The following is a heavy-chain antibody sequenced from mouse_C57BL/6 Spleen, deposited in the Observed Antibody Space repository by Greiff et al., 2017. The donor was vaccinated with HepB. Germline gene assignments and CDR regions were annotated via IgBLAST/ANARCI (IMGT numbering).Heavy chain of an antibody. CDR1: GYTFTSYW. CDR2: IDPSDSYT. J-gene: IGHJ1*03. D-gene: IGHD1-1*01. CDR3: ARPLTTVVATGYFDV. Sequence: VQLQQPGAELVRPGPSVKLSCKASGYTFTSYWMHWVKQRPGQGLEWIGVIDPSDSYTNYNQKFKGKAALTVDTSSSTAYMQLSSLTSEDSAVYYCARPLTTVVATGYFDVWGTGTTVTVSS. V-gene: IGHV1-59*01.